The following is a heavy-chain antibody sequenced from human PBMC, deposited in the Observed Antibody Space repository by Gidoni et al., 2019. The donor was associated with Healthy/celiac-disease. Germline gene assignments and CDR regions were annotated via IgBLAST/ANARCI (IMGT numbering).Heavy chain of an antibody. CDR1: GFTFSSYG. V-gene: IGHV3-33*01. CDR2: IWYDGSNK. Sequence: QVQLVESGGGVVQPGRSLRLSCAASGFTFSSYGMHWVRQAPGKGLEWVAVIWYDGSNKYYADSVKGRFTISRDNSKNTLYLQMNSLRAEDTAVYYCARAPLINYFDYWGQGTLVTVSS. J-gene: IGHJ4*02. D-gene: IGHD3-22*01. CDR3: ARAPLINYFDY.